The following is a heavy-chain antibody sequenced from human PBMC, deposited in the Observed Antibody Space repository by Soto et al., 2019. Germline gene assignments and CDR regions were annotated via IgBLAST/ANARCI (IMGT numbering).Heavy chain of an antibody. Sequence: SETLSLTCTVSGGSISTTSYYWYWIRRPPGKGLEWIGSIYYSGTTYYNPSLKSRVTISVDTSKNHFSLKLSSVTAADTAVYFCARRAHSSASVGYWGQGTLVTAPQ. CDR1: GGSISTTSYY. V-gene: IGHV4-39*02. CDR3: ARRAHSSASVGY. CDR2: IYYSGTT. J-gene: IGHJ4*02. D-gene: IGHD6-6*01.